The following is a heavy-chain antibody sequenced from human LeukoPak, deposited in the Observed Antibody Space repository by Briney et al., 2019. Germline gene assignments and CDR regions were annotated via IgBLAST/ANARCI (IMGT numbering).Heavy chain of an antibody. J-gene: IGHJ4*02. CDR3: ARRAKYSSGWYWIAY. CDR2: MNPNSGKT. CDR1: GYTLTSYD. Sequence: ASVKVSCKASGYTLTSYDINWVRQATGQGLEWMGWMNPNSGKTGYAQKFQGRITITRNTSISTAYMELSSLRSEDTAVYYCARRAKYSSGWYWIAYWGQGTLVTVSS. D-gene: IGHD6-19*01. V-gene: IGHV1-8*01.